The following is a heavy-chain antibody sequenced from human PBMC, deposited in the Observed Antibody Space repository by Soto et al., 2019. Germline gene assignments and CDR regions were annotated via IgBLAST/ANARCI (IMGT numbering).Heavy chain of an antibody. Sequence: SETLSLTCTVSGGSISSSSYYWGWIRQPPGKGLEWIGSIYYSGSTYYNPSLKSRVTISVDTSKNQFSLKLSSVTAADTALYYCAREGGDSSGFDYWGQGTLVTVSS. CDR2: IYYSGST. J-gene: IGHJ4*02. D-gene: IGHD3-22*01. CDR1: GGSISSSSYY. CDR3: AREGGDSSGFDY. V-gene: IGHV4-39*02.